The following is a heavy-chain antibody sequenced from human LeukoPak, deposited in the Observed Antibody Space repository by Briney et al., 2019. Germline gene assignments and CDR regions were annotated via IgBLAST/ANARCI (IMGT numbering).Heavy chain of an antibody. CDR2: IDWDDDK. D-gene: IGHD6-13*01. CDR3: ARIRSSSWYGDAFDI. Sequence: SGPTLVEPTQTLTLTCTFSGFSLSTSGMCVSWISQPPGKALEWLARIDWDDDKYYSTSLKTRLTISKDTSKNQVVFTMTNMDPVDTATYYCARIRSSSWYGDAFDIWGQGTMVTVSS. CDR1: GFSLSTSGMC. V-gene: IGHV2-70*11. J-gene: IGHJ3*02.